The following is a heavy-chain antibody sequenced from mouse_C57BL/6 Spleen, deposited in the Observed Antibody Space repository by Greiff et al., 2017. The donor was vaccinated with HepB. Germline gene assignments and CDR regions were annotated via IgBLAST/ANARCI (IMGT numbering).Heavy chain of an antibody. CDR2: IYPRSGNT. J-gene: IGHJ2*01. CDR3: ARSTTVVATGGDFDY. CDR1: GYTFTSYG. V-gene: IGHV1-81*01. Sequence: QVQLQQSGAELVKPGASVKLSCKASGYTFTSYGISWVKQRTGQGLEWIGEIYPRSGNTYYNEKFKGKATLTADKSSSTAYMELRSLTSEDSAVYFCARSTTVVATGGDFDYWGQGTTLTVSS. D-gene: IGHD1-1*01.